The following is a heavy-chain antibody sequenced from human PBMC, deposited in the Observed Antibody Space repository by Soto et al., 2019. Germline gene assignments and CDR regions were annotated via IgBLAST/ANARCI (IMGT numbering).Heavy chain of an antibody. D-gene: IGHD3-22*01. CDR3: ARDIKGYDSSGYPNYYYYGMDV. J-gene: IGHJ6*02. CDR1: GFTFSSYG. CDR2: IWYDGSNK. Sequence: GGSLRLSCAASGFTFSSYGMHWVRQAPGKGLEWVAVIWYDGSNKYYADSVKGRFTISRDNSKNTLYLQMNSLRAEDTAVYYCARDIKGYDSSGYPNYYYYGMDVWGQGTTVTVSS. V-gene: IGHV3-33*01.